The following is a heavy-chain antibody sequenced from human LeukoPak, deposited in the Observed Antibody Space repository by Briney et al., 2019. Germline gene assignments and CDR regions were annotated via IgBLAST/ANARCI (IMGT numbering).Heavy chain of an antibody. J-gene: IGHJ1*01. CDR1: GFTFSSYG. D-gene: IGHD6-13*01. CDR2: ISYDGSNK. V-gene: IGHV3-30*03. Sequence: GGSLRLSCAASGFTFSSYGMHWVRQAPGKGLEWVAVISYDGSNKYYADSVKGRFTISRDNSKNTLYLQMNSLRAEDTAVYYCAPSDPAASFQHWGQGTLVTVSS. CDR3: APSDPAASFQH.